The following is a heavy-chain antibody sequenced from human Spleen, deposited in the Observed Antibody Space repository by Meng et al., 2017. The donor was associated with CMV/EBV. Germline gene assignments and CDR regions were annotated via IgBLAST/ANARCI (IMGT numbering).Heavy chain of an antibody. CDR2: IIPIFGTA. CDR3: AAVPDDFWYGMDV. V-gene: IGHV1-69*05. D-gene: IGHD3-3*01. Sequence: SVKVSCKASGGTFSSYAISWVRQAPGQGLEWMGGIIPIFGTANYAQKFQGRVTITTDESTSTAYMELSSLRSEDTAVYYCAAVPDDFWYGMDVWGQGTTVTVSS. J-gene: IGHJ6*02. CDR1: GGTFSSYA.